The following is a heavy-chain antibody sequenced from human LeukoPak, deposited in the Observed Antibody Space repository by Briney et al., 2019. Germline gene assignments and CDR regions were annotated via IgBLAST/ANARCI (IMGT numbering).Heavy chain of an antibody. CDR1: GYTFTGYY. J-gene: IGHJ4*02. V-gene: IGHV1-2*02. CDR2: INPNSGGT. Sequence: ASVKVSCKASGYTFTGYYMHWVRQAPGQGLEWMGWINPNSGGTNYAQKFQGRVTMTRDTSISTAYMELSSLRSEDTAVYYCAREAHYYDSSGYLGYWGQGTLVTVSS. CDR3: AREAHYYDSSGYLGY. D-gene: IGHD3-22*01.